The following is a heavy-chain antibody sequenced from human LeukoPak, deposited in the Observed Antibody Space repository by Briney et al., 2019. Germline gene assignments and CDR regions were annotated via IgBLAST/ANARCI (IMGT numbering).Heavy chain of an antibody. J-gene: IGHJ6*03. CDR1: GGPLWAYY. CDR2: IYYSGST. Sequence: SEPLPLTCTLSGGPLWAYYLIWIRQPPPKELAWIDYIYYSGSTTYNPSLKSRVTMSVDTAKNQFSLKLRSVTAADTAVYFCARGDFCSKSNCYLRPMDVWGKGTTVTVSS. D-gene: IGHD3-3*01. V-gene: IGHV4-59*01. CDR3: ARGDFCSKSNCYLRPMDV.